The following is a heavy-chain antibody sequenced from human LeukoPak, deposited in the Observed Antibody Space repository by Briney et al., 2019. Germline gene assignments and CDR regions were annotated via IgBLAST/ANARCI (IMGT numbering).Heavy chain of an antibody. CDR2: IHHSGST. D-gene: IGHD6-19*01. CDR3: ASKLTAVAGYFDC. V-gene: IGHV4-4*02. CDR1: GGSISSSHW. Sequence: PSGTLSLTCAVSGGSISSSHWWSWVRQPPGKGLEWIGEIHHSGSTNYNPSLKSRVTILVDKFKNQFSLKLSSVTAADTAVYYCASKLTAVAGYFDCWGQGTLVTVSS. J-gene: IGHJ4*02.